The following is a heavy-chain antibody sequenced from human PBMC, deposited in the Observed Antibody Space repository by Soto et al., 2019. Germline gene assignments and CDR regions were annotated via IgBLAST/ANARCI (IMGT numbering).Heavy chain of an antibody. Sequence: GGSLRLSCAASGFTFSSYSMNWVRQAPGKGLEWVSSISSSSSYIYYADSVKGRFTISRDNAKNSLYLQMNSLRAEDTAVYYCARGIVVVVAATGSYNWFDPWGQGTLVTVSS. J-gene: IGHJ5*02. D-gene: IGHD2-15*01. V-gene: IGHV3-21*01. CDR1: GFTFSSYS. CDR2: ISSSSSYI. CDR3: ARGIVVVVAATGSYNWFDP.